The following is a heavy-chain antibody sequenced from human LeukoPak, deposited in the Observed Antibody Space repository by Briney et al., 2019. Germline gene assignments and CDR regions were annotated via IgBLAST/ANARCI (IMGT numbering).Heavy chain of an antibody. CDR2: INSDGSST. CDR1: GFTFSSYW. CDR3: ARDCSGGSCYFDYYYGMDV. J-gene: IGHJ6*04. Sequence: GGSLRLSCAASGFTFSSYWMHWARQAPGKGLVWVSRINSDGSSTSYADSVKGRFTISRDNAKNTLYLQMNSLRAEDTAVYYCARDCSGGSCYFDYYYGMDVWGKGTTVTVSS. V-gene: IGHV3-74*01. D-gene: IGHD2-15*01.